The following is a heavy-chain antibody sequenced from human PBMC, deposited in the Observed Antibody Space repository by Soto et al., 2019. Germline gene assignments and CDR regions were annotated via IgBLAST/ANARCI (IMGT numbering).Heavy chain of an antibody. Sequence: QVQLQQSGPGLVKPSQTLSLICAISGDSVSSATATWSWIRQSPSRGLEWLGRTYYRSKWYNDYALSVKSRMAITADTSTNQLSLQLNSVTPEDTAVYFCVRASSGFHWYFDLWGRGTLVTVSS. V-gene: IGHV6-1*01. CDR2: TYYRSKWYN. CDR3: VRASSGFHWYFDL. CDR1: GDSVSSATAT. D-gene: IGHD6-19*01. J-gene: IGHJ2*01.